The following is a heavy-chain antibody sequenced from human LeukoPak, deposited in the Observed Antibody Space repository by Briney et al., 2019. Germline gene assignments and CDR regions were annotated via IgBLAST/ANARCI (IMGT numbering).Heavy chain of an antibody. J-gene: IGHJ4*02. CDR3: ARHVVTAMVSAVANSGIDY. Sequence: SETLSLTCAVYGGSFSGYYWSWIRQPPGKGLEWIGEINHSGSTNYNPSLKSRVTISVDTSKNQFSLKLSSVTAADTALYYCARHVVTAMVSAVANSGIDYWGQGTLVTVSS. V-gene: IGHV4-34*01. CDR2: INHSGST. D-gene: IGHD5-18*01. CDR1: GGSFSGYY.